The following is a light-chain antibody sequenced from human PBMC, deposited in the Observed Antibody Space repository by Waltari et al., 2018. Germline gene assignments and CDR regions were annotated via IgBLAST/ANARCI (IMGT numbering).Light chain of an antibody. CDR1: QGIRNE. CDR3: LQHNNYPLT. J-gene: IGKJ4*01. V-gene: IGKV1-17*01. CDR2: AAS. Sequence: QMTQSPSSLSASVGDRVTITCRASQGIRNELAWYQPKPGKAPKRLIYAASTLHSGVPSRFSGSGSGTEFTLTISSLQPEDFATYYCLQHNNYPLTFGGGTKVEIK.